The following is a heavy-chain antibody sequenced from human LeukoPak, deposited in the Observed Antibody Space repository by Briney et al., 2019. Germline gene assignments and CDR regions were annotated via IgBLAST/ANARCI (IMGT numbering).Heavy chain of an antibody. Sequence: SETLSLTCAVSGYSISSGYYWGWIRQPPGKGLEWIGSIYYSGSTYYNPSLKSRVNISVDTSKNQFSLKLSSVTAADTAVYYCARHLSGSYSGLDYWGQGTLVTVSS. D-gene: IGHD1-26*01. CDR3: ARHLSGSYSGLDY. CDR1: GYSISSGYY. V-gene: IGHV4-38-2*01. CDR2: IYYSGST. J-gene: IGHJ4*02.